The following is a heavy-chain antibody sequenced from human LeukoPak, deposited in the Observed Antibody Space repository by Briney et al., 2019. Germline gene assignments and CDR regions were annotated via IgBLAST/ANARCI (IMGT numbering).Heavy chain of an antibody. V-gene: IGHV3-53*01. J-gene: IGHJ4*02. CDR2: VYPSGTT. Sequence: GGSLRLSCAASGLTVANDYMCWVRQAPGKGLEWVSVVYPSGTTYYADSVKGRFTISRDNSKNTLCLQMNSLRAEDTAVYYCARGMGRSWSLDNWGQGTLVTVSP. CDR3: ARGMGRSWSLDN. D-gene: IGHD6-13*01. CDR1: GLTVANDY.